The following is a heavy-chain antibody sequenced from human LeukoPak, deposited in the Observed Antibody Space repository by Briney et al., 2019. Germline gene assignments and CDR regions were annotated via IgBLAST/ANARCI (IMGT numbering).Heavy chain of an antibody. D-gene: IGHD2-8*01. CDR3: ARVGSIPYQYYGMDV. J-gene: IGHJ6*02. CDR2: INHSGST. Sequence: SETLSLTCAVYGGSFSGYYWSWIRQPPGKGLEWIGEINHSGSTNYNPSLKSRVTISVDTSKNHFSLKLSSMTAADTALYYCARVGSIPYQYYGMDVWGQGTTVTVSS. CDR1: GGSFSGYY. V-gene: IGHV4-34*01.